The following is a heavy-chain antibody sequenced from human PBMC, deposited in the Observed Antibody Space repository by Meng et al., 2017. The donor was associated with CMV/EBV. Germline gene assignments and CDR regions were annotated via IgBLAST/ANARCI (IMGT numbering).Heavy chain of an antibody. Sequence: QGQLQQLGAGLLKPSETLSLTCAVYGGSFSGYYWSWIRQPPGKGLEWIGEINHSGSTNYNPSLKSRVTISVDTSKNQFSLKLSSVTAADTAVYYCARGGVAAAGPFDYWGQGTLVTVSS. J-gene: IGHJ4*02. CDR3: ARGGVAAAGPFDY. CDR1: GGSFSGYY. V-gene: IGHV4-34*01. CDR2: INHSGST. D-gene: IGHD6-13*01.